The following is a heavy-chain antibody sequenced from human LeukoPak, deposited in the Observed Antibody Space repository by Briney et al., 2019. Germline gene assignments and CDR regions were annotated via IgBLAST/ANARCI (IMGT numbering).Heavy chain of an antibody. J-gene: IGHJ6*02. CDR3: AKDSVTTGGAYGMDV. CDR1: GFTFRFYG. V-gene: IGHV3-23*01. D-gene: IGHD4-17*01. Sequence: GGSLRLSCAASGFTFRFYGMSWVRQAPGKGLEWVSGIGGSDGRTYYTDSVKGRLTISRDNSKNTLYLQINSLRAEDTAVYYCAKDSVTTGGAYGMDVWGQGTTVTVSS. CDR2: IGGSDGRT.